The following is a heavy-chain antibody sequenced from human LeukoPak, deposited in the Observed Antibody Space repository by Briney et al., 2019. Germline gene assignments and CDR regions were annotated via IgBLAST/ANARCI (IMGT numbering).Heavy chain of an antibody. CDR2: IYYSGST. V-gene: IGHV4-39*01. D-gene: IGHD6-13*01. J-gene: IGHJ4*02. CDR1: GGSISNSSYY. CDR3: ARGEIAPAGTPAAEGYFDY. Sequence: SETLSLTCTVSGGSISNSSYYWGWTRQPPGKGLEWIGSIYYSGSTYYNPSLKSRVTISVDTSKNQFSLKLTSVTAADTAVYYCARGEIAPAGTPAAEGYFDYWGQGTLVTVSS.